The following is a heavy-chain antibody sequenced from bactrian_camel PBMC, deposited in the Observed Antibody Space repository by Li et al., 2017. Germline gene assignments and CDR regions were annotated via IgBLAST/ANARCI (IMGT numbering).Heavy chain of an antibody. D-gene: IGHD2*01. CDR2: TVAGSSKT. CDR3: AARGPYCYTKLSVADFTY. J-gene: IGHJ6*01. CDR1: GDTYSGSC. V-gene: IGHV3-2*01. Sequence: HVQLVESGGGSVQAGGSLRLSCAASGDTYSGSCMGWFRQGSGKEREGVALTVAGSSKTYYRDSVKGRFTASKDNARNTMYLQMNSLEPEDTAMYYCAARGPYCYTKLSVADFTYWGQGTQVTVS.